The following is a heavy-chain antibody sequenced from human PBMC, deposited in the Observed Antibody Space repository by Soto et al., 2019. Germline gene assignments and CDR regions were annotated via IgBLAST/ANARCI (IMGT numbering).Heavy chain of an antibody. J-gene: IGHJ3*01. CDR3: ARDQITTRGDAFDL. Sequence: HVQLVQSGAEVRKPGSSVKVSCKAPGGTFSTYIISWVRQAPGQGLEWMGRIIPIPDITNYAQKFQGRVTVTADRSTSTAYMELTSLKSEDTAVYYCARDQITTRGDAFDLWGQGTMVTVSS. D-gene: IGHD3-3*01. V-gene: IGHV1-69*08. CDR1: GGTFSTYI. CDR2: IIPIPDIT.